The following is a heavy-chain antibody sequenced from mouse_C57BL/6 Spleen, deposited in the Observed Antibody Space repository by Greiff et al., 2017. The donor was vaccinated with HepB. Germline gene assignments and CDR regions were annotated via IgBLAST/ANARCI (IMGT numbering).Heavy chain of an antibody. CDR3: AREATVVPSFDY. D-gene: IGHD1-1*01. V-gene: IGHV5-9*01. Sequence: DVMLVESGGGLVKPGGSLKLSCAASGFTFSSYTMSWVRQTPEKRLEWVATISGGGGNTYYPDSVKGRFTISRDNAKNTLYLQMSSLRSEDTALYYCAREATVVPSFDYWGQGTTLTVSS. CDR1: GFTFSSYT. J-gene: IGHJ2*01. CDR2: ISGGGGNT.